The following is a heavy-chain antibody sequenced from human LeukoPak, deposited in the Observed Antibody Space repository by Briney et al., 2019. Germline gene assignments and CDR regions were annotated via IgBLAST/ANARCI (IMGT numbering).Heavy chain of an antibody. CDR3: ASLYSSSHDY. Sequence: PSETLSLTCAVYGESFSGYYWSWIRQPPGKGLEWIGEINHSGSTNYNPSLKSRVTISVDTSKNLFSLKLSSVTAADTAVYYCASLYSSSHDYWGQGTLVTVSS. CDR2: INHSGST. CDR1: GESFSGYY. J-gene: IGHJ4*02. V-gene: IGHV4-34*01. D-gene: IGHD6-13*01.